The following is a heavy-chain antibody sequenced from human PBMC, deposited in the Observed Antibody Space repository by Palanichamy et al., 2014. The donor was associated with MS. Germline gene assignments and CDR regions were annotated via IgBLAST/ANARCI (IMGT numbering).Heavy chain of an antibody. CDR2: ISGSGGST. CDR3: AKGDRYRGWGPGGDGYNLDY. Sequence: EVQLLESGGGLVQPGGSLRLSCAASGFTFSSYAMRLGSARAPGKGAGSGVSAISGSGGSTYYADSVKGRFTISRDNSKNTLYLQMNSLRAEDTAVYYCAKGDRYRGWGPGGDGYNLDYWGQGTLVTVSS. J-gene: IGHJ4*02. V-gene: IGHV3-23*01. D-gene: IGHD5-24*01. CDR1: GFTFSSYA.